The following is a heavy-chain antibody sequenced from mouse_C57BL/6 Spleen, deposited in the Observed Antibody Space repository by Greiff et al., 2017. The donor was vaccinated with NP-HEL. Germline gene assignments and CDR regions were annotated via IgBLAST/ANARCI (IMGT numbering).Heavy chain of an antibody. CDR3: AIYYGSIFDY. J-gene: IGHJ2*01. CDR1: GYTFTDYN. D-gene: IGHD1-1*01. CDR2: INPNNGGT. Sequence: EVQLQQSGPELVKPGASVKMSCKASGYTFTDYNMHWVKQSHGKSLEWIGYINPNNGGTSYNQKFKGKATLTVNKSSSTAYMELRSLTSEDSAVYYCAIYYGSIFDYWGQGTTLTVSS. V-gene: IGHV1-22*01.